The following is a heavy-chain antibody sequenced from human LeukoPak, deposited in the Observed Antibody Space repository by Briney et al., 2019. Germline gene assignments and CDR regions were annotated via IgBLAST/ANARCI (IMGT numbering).Heavy chain of an antibody. V-gene: IGHV1-18*01. D-gene: IGHD6-19*01. CDR2: ISAYNGNT. J-gene: IGHJ6*02. CDR1: GYTFTIYG. Sequence: ASVTVSFTGSGYTFTIYGIRWVRQAPGQGGEGMGWISAYNGNTNYAQKLQRRVTMTTDTSTSTAYIELRSLRSDDTAVYYCARVLEGYSSGWPDYYYYGMDVWGQGTTVTVSS. CDR3: ARVLEGYSSGWPDYYYYGMDV.